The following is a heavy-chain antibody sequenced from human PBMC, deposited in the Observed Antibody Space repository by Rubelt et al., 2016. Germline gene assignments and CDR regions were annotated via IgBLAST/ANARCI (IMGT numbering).Heavy chain of an antibody. CDR1: GFTLSSYW. Sequence: EVQLVESGGGLVQPGGSLRLSCAASGFTLSSYWMHWVRQAPGKGLVWVSHINHDGSDTTYADSVRGRFTISRDNAKNTLYLQMNSMRAEDTALYYCAKDLMLAAAPPSDYWGQGTLVTVSS. J-gene: IGHJ4*02. CDR3: AKDLMLAAAPPSDY. CDR2: INHDGSDT. D-gene: IGHD6-13*01. V-gene: IGHV3-74*01.